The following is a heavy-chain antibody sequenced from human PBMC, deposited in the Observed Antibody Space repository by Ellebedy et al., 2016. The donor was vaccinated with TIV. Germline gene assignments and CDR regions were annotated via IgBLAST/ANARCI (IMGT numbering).Heavy chain of an antibody. V-gene: IGHV3-48*03. D-gene: IGHD3-16*01. Sequence: GESLKISCAASGFAFSTYEMDWVRQAPGKGLEWLSYISGSGDSTYYADSLKGRFTISRDNAKNSLFLQMNSLRAEDTAVYYCARNEKCDMISCPFDSWGQGTLVTVSS. CDR1: GFAFSTYE. J-gene: IGHJ4*02. CDR2: ISGSGDST. CDR3: ARNEKCDMISCPFDS.